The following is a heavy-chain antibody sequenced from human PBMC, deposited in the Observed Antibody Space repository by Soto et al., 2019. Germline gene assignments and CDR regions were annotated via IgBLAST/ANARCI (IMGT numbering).Heavy chain of an antibody. CDR1: GFTLSSYS. CDR2: ISYDGNTQ. V-gene: IGHV3-30-3*01. J-gene: IGHJ4*02. CDR3: AKVSRPSRISTPDFDY. Sequence: QVQLVESGGGVVQPGTSLRLSCAASGFTLSSYSIHWVCQAPGKRLDWVAVISYDGNTQFYGDSVKGRFIVSRDNSRNTLYLQLNNLQAEDTAVYSCAKVSRPSRISTPDFDYWGQGTLVTVSS.